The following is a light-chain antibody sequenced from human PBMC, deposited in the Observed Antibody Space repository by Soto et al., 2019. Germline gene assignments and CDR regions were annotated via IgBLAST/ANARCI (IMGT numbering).Light chain of an antibody. J-gene: IGKJ1*01. CDR1: QSVSSNY. V-gene: IGKV3-20*01. CDR3: QQYGSSGT. CDR2: GAS. Sequence: EILLTQSPGTLSLSPGERATLSRRASQSVSSNYLAWYQQKPGQAPRRLIYGASSRATGIPDRFGGSGSGTDFTLTINRLEPEDFAVYYCQQYGSSGTFGQGTKVDIK.